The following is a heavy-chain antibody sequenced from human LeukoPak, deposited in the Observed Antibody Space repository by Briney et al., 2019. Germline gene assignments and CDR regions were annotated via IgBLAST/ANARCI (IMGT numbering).Heavy chain of an antibody. Sequence: ASVKVSCKASGYTFTSYGISWVRQAPGQGLEWMGWISAYNGNTNYAQRLQGRVTMTTDTSTSTAYMELRSLRSDDTAVYYCARPSSGTGHMDVWGKGTTVTVSS. D-gene: IGHD3-10*01. CDR1: GYTFTSYG. V-gene: IGHV1-18*01. CDR2: ISAYNGNT. J-gene: IGHJ6*03. CDR3: ARPSSGTGHMDV.